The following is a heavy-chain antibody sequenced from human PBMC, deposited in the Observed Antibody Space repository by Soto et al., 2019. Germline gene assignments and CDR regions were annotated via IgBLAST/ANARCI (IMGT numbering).Heavy chain of an antibody. D-gene: IGHD6-19*01. CDR1: GFTFSSYW. Sequence: GGSLRLSCAASGFTFSSYWMSWVRQAPGKGLEWVANIKQDGSEKYYVNSVKGRFTISRDNAKNSLYLQMNSLRAEDTTVYYCETPAVAGHFEYWGRGSLVPVSS. J-gene: IGHJ4*02. CDR2: IKQDGSEK. CDR3: ETPAVAGHFEY. V-gene: IGHV3-7*03.